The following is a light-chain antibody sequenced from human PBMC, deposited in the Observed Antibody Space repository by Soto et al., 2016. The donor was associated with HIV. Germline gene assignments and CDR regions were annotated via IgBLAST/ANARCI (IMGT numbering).Light chain of an antibody. J-gene: IGLJ1*01. V-gene: IGLV3-1*01. CDR3: FSGDLNGDHNL. CDR1: KLGGKY. Sequence: SYDLTQAPSVSVSPGQTASITCSGDKLGGKYVCWYQQKPGQSPVLVIYQDNNRPSGIPDRFSASSSGYTTSLTITGAQAEDEADYYCFSGDLNGDHNLFGTGTKVTVL. CDR2: QDN.